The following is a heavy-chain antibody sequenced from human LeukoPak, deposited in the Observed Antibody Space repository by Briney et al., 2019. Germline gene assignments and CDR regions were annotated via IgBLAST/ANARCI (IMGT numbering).Heavy chain of an antibody. CDR3: ARVFIVLRYFDWLGRALDRLDY. Sequence: ASVKVSCKAYVFTFSNSDISWVRQAPGQRLEWMGWISAYNGNTNYAQKLQGRVTMTTDTSTSTAYMELRSLRSDDTAVYYCARVFIVLRYFDWLGRALDRLDYWGQGTLVTVSS. J-gene: IGHJ4*02. CDR1: VFTFSNSD. D-gene: IGHD3-9*01. V-gene: IGHV1-18*01. CDR2: ISAYNGNT.